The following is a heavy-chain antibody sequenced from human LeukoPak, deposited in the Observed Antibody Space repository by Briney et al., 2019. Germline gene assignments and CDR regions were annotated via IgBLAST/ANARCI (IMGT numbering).Heavy chain of an antibody. V-gene: IGHV4-59*01. J-gene: IGHJ4*02. CDR3: ARDQGYYDIFPYYFDY. Sequence: SETLSLTCTVSGGSISSYYWSWIRQPPGKALVWIGYIHYSGSTNYNPSLKSRVTISVDTSKNQFSLKLSSVTAADTAVYYCARDQGYYDIFPYYFDYWGQGTLVTVSS. CDR2: IHYSGST. D-gene: IGHD3-9*01. CDR1: GGSISSYY.